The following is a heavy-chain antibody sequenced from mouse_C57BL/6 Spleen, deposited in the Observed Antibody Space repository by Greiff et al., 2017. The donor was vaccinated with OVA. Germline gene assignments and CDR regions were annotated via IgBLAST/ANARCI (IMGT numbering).Heavy chain of an antibody. CDR1: GYTFTSYT. J-gene: IGHJ4*01. V-gene: IGHV1-4*01. CDR3: ARWRDYGSSYGYARDY. Sequence: QVQLQQSGAELARPGASVKMSCKASGYTFTSYTMHWVKQRPGQGLAWIGYINPSSGYTKYNQKFKDKATLTAEKSSSTAYMQLSSLTSEDSAVYYCARWRDYGSSYGYARDYWGQGTSVTVSS. D-gene: IGHD1-1*01. CDR2: INPSSGYT.